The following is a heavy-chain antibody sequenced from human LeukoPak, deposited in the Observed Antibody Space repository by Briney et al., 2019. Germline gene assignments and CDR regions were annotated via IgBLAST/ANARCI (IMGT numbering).Heavy chain of an antibody. CDR2: ILTGGAT. CDR1: GGSFSGYY. Sequence: SETLSLTCAVYGGSFSGYYWSWIRQPPGKGLEWIGRILTGGATHYNPSLKSRVTMSVDTSKNQFSLRLSSVTAADTAVYYCARVFDKDVWGKGTTVTVSS. V-gene: IGHV4-59*10. CDR3: ARVFDKDV. J-gene: IGHJ6*03. D-gene: IGHD2-21*01.